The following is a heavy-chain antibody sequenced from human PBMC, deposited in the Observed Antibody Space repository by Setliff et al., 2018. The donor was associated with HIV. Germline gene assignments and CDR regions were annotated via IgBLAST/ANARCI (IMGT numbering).Heavy chain of an antibody. CDR2: TYFRSKWYN. J-gene: IGHJ4*02. D-gene: IGHD6-19*01. Sequence: SETLSLTCAISGDSVSSNSAAWNWVRQSPSRGLEWLGRTYFRSKWYNNYAASVEGRITISPDTSRNEFSLQLNSVTPEDTAVYYCARGSYGSVLLWGQGTLVTVSS. CDR3: ARGSYGSVLL. V-gene: IGHV6-1*01. CDR1: GDSVSSNSAA.